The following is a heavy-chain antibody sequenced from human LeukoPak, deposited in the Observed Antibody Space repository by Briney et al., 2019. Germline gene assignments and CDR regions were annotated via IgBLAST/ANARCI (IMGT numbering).Heavy chain of an antibody. J-gene: IGHJ4*02. Sequence: ASVKVSCKASGGTFSSYAISWVRQAPGQGLEWMGGIIPIFGTANYAQKFQGRVTITTDESTSTAYMELSSRRSEDTAVYYCARELSITIFGVVRIFDYWGQGTLVTVSS. V-gene: IGHV1-69*05. CDR2: IIPIFGTA. D-gene: IGHD3-3*01. CDR1: GGTFSSYA. CDR3: ARELSITIFGVVRIFDY.